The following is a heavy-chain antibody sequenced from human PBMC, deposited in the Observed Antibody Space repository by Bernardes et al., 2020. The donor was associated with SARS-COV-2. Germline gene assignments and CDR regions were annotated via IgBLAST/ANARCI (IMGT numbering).Heavy chain of an antibody. D-gene: IGHD1-26*01. V-gene: IGHV4-34*01. Sequence: SETLSLTCAVYGGSFSGYYWSWIRQPPGKGLEWIGEINHSGSTNYNPSLKSRVTISVDTSKKQFSLKLRSVTAADTAVYYCARILKRGVGATAAYWGQGTLVTVSS. CDR1: GGSFSGYY. CDR3: ARILKRGVGATAAY. CDR2: INHSGST. J-gene: IGHJ4*02.